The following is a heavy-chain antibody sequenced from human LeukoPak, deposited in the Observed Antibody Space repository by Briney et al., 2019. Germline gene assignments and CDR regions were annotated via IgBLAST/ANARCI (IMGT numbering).Heavy chain of an antibody. CDR2: INWNGGST. V-gene: IGHV3-20*04. J-gene: IGHJ4*02. Sequence: GGSLRLSCAASGSTFDDYGMSWVRQAPGKGLEWVYGINWNGGSTGYADSVKGRFTISRDNAKNSLYLQMNSLRAEDTALYYCARDGGHTVTGGFDYWGQGTLVTVSS. CDR3: ARDGGHTVTGGFDY. D-gene: IGHD4-17*01. CDR1: GSTFDDYG.